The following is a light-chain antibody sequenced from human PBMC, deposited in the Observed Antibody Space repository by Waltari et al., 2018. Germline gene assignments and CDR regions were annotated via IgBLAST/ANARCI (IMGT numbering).Light chain of an antibody. J-gene: IGKJ2*01. Sequence: DIQMTQSPSTLSASVGDRVTITCRASQSISSWLAWYQQIPGKAPKLLIYKASSLESGVPSRFSGSGSGTEFTLTISSLQPDDFATYYCQQYNSNPKTFGRGTKLEIK. CDR3: QQYNSNPKT. V-gene: IGKV1-5*03. CDR1: QSISSW. CDR2: KAS.